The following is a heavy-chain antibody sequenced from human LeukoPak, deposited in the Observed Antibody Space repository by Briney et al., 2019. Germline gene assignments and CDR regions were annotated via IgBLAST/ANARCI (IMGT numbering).Heavy chain of an antibody. CDR1: GYTFSNYG. D-gene: IGHD6-19*01. J-gene: IGHJ4*02. CDR2: TSYNGNT. V-gene: IGHV1-18*04. CDR3: ARHSGSGWQALGY. Sequence: GASVKVSCKASGYTFSNYGISWVRQAPGLGLEWMGWTSYNGNTNYAQKSQDRVTMTTDTSTTTAYMELRSLESDDTAVYYCARHSGSGWQALGYWGQGTLVIVSS.